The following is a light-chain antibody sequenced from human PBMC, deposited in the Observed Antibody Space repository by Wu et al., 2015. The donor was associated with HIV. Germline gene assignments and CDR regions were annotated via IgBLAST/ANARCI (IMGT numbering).Light chain of an antibody. V-gene: IGKV1-33*01. CDR3: QQYKSLPIT. CDR2: DAS. J-gene: IGKJ4*01. Sequence: DIQMIQSPSSLSASVGDRVIISCQASQDISNYLNWYQQKAGEAPKLLIYDASNLEAGVPSGLSGSGSGTNFTFTISSLQPEDIATYYCQQYKSLPITFGGGPRVRIK. CDR1: QDISNY.